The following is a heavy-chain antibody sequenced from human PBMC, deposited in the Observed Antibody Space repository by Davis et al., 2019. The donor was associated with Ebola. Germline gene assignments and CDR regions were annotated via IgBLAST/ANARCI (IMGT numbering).Heavy chain of an antibody. J-gene: IGHJ4*02. CDR1: GFSFSRYA. D-gene: IGHD3-3*01. Sequence: PGGSLRLSCAASGFSFSRYAMHWVRQAPGKGLEWVAAIAYDQSTKYYAGSVKGRFTISRDNSMSILYLQMSSLGTEDTAVYYCALILEWLSYPFDYWGQGVLVTVSS. V-gene: IGHV3-30-3*01. CDR3: ALILEWLSYPFDY. CDR2: IAYDQSTK.